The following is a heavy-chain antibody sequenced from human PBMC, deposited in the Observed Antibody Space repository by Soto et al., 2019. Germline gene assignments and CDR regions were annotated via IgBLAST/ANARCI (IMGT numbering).Heavy chain of an antibody. CDR2: IYPSGGGS. V-gene: IGHV1-46*01. J-gene: IGHJ4*02. CDR1: GYIFTSYH. D-gene: IGHD6-13*01. Sequence: QVQLVQSGAEVKKPGASVNVSCKASGYIFTSYHMHWVRQAPGQGLEWMGIIYPSGGGSRYAQKLQGRVTMTRDTSTNTLYMELSSLRSDDTAVYYWARDNSNWAFDYLGQGTLVTVSS. CDR3: ARDNSNWAFDY.